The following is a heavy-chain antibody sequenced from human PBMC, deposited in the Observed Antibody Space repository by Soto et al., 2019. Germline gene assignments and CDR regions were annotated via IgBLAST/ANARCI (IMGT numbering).Heavy chain of an antibody. V-gene: IGHV3-7*03. Sequence: EVQLVESGGRLVQPGGSLRLSCVASGFTLNNYWMILVRQAPGKGLEWVANIKEDGSQKYYVDSVEGRFTISRDTAKNSLDLQMNRLRVEDTAVYYCARNLEVRENDGCDIWGQGTMVNVSS. CDR1: GFTLNNYW. CDR2: IKEDGSQK. D-gene: IGHD1-1*01. CDR3: ARNLEVRENDGCDI. J-gene: IGHJ3*02.